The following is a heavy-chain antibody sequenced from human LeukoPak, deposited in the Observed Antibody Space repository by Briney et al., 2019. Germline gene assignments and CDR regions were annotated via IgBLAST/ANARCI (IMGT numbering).Heavy chain of an antibody. CDR3: ARRGYGSGSYYSDY. J-gene: IGHJ4*02. V-gene: IGHV4-34*01. CDR2: INHSGST. D-gene: IGHD3-10*01. Sequence: SETLSLTCAVYGGSFSGYYWSWIRQPPGKGVEWIGEINHSGSTNYNPSLKSRVTISVDTSKNQFSLKLSSVTAADTAVYYCARRGYGSGSYYSDYWGQGTLVTVSS. CDR1: GGSFSGYY.